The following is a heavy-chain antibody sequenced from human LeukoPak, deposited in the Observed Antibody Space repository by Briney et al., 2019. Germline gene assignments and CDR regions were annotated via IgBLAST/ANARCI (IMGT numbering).Heavy chain of an antibody. CDR1: GGTFSSYA. J-gene: IGHJ4*02. CDR2: IIPIFGTA. Sequence: SVKVSCKASGGTFSSYAISWVRQAPGQGLEWMGGIIPIFGTANYAQKFQGRVTITADKSTSTAYMELSSLRSEDPAVYYCARVSSGWSYFEYWGQGPLVSVSS. V-gene: IGHV1-69*06. CDR3: ARVSSGWSYFEY. D-gene: IGHD6-19*01.